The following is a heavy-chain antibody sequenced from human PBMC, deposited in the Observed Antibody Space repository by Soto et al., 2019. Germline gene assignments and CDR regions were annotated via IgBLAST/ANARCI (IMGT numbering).Heavy chain of an antibody. D-gene: IGHD2-2*01. CDR3: ARDQGKDIVVVPAAIDYYYGMDV. CDR1: GYTFTSYG. Sequence: ASVKVSCKASGYTFTSYGISWVRQAPGQGLEWMGWISAYNGNTNYAQKLQGRVTMTTDTSTSTAYMELRSLRSDDTAVYYCARDQGKDIVVVPAAIDYYYGMDVWGQGTTVTAP. J-gene: IGHJ6*02. V-gene: IGHV1-18*01. CDR2: ISAYNGNT.